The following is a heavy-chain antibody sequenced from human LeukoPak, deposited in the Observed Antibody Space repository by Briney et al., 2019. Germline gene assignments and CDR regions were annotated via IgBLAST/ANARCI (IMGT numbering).Heavy chain of an antibody. D-gene: IGHD2-2*01. CDR1: GFTFNRYT. Sequence: GGGLRLSCAASGFTFNRYTMTWVRQAPGRGLEWVSSIYSSGSFIFHADSVKGRFTISRDNAKNSLFLQMNSLRADDTAVYYCARDYEDIVVVPVAAGDFWGQGTLVPVFS. CDR2: IYSSGSFI. V-gene: IGHV3-21*01. CDR3: ARDYEDIVVVPVAAGDF. J-gene: IGHJ4*02.